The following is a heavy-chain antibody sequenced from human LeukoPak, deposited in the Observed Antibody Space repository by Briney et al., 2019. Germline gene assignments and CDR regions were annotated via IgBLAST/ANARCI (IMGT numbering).Heavy chain of an antibody. V-gene: IGHV4-39*07. CDR3: ARDFSSSSTVYYYYYMDV. CDR1: GGSISYSSYY. Sequence: SETLSLTCTVSGGSISYSSYYWGWIRQPPGKGLEWIGSIHYSGTTYYSPSLKSRVTISLDTSKNQFSLKLSSVTAADTAIYYCARDFSSSSTVYYYYYMDVWGKGTTVTVSS. CDR2: IHYSGTT. D-gene: IGHD6-6*01. J-gene: IGHJ6*03.